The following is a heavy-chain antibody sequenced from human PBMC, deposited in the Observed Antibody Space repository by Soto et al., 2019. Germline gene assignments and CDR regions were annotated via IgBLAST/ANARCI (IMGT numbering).Heavy chain of an antibody. CDR1: GYTFTSYA. V-gene: IGHV1-3*01. CDR3: ARDAVYNWKGPYYDFMDV. Sequence: QVQLVQSGAELKKPGASVKVSCKASGYTFTSYAMHWVRQAPGQRLEWMGWINAGNGNTKYSQKFRGRVTITRDTSASTAYMELSSLRSDDMAVYYCARDAVYNWKGPYYDFMDVGCKGTTVTVSS. D-gene: IGHD1-20*01. J-gene: IGHJ6*03. CDR2: INAGNGNT.